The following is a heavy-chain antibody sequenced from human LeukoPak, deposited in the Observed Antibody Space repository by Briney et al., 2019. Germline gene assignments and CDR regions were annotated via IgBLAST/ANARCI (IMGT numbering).Heavy chain of an antibody. V-gene: IGHV3-21*01. CDR3: ARGLSAHCSGGSCLDY. CDR2: ISSSSSYI. D-gene: IGHD2-15*01. J-gene: IGHJ4*02. CDR1: GFTFSSYS. Sequence: GGSLTLSCAASGFTFSSYSMNWVRQAPGKGLEWVSSISSSSSYIYYADSVKGRFTISRDNAKNSLYLQMNSLRAEDTAVYYCARGLSAHCSGGSCLDYWGQGTLVTVSS.